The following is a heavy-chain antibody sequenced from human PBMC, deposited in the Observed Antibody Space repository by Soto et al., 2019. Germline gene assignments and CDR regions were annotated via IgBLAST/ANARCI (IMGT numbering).Heavy chain of an antibody. Sequence: SETLSLTCTVSGGSISSYYWSWIRQPAGKGLERIGRIYTSGSTNYNPSLKSRVTMSVDTSKNQFSLKLSSVTAADPAVYYCARGSCGTHFFYGMDVGGQGATVTVSS. V-gene: IGHV4-4*07. D-gene: IGHD6-25*01. CDR2: IYTSGST. CDR3: ARGSCGTHFFYGMDV. J-gene: IGHJ6*02. CDR1: GGSISSYY.